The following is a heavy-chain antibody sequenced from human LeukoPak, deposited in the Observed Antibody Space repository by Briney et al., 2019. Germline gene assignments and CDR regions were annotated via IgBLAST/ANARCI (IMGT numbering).Heavy chain of an antibody. Sequence: PSETLSLTCTVSGGSISSYYWSWIRQPPGKGLEWIGYIYYSGSTNYNPSLKSRVTISVDTSKNQFSLKLSSVTAADAAVYYCAREGSDYYGSGSYYRSYYYMDVWGKGTTVTISS. CDR3: AREGSDYYGSGSYYRSYYYMDV. J-gene: IGHJ6*03. CDR2: IYYSGST. V-gene: IGHV4-59*12. D-gene: IGHD3-10*01. CDR1: GGSISSYY.